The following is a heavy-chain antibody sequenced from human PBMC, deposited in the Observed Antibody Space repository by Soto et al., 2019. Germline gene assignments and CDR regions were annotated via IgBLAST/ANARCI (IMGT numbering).Heavy chain of an antibody. V-gene: IGHV5-51*01. D-gene: IGHD5-12*01. CDR3: ARHGTATINLYYYYGMDV. CDR2: IYPGDSDT. J-gene: IGHJ6*02. Sequence: PGESLKISCKGSGYSFTSYWIGWVRQMPGKGLEWMGIIYPGDSDTRYSPSFQGQVTISADKSISTAYLQWSSLKASDTAMYYCARHGTATINLYYYYGMDVWGQGTTVTVSS. CDR1: GYSFTSYW.